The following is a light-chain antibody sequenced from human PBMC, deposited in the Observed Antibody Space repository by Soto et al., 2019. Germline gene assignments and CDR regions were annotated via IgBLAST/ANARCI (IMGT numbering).Light chain of an antibody. V-gene: IGKV3-20*01. J-gene: IGKJ1*01. CDR2: GAS. Sequence: EIVLTQSPGTLSLSPGERATLSCTASQSVSSNYLAWYQQKPGQAPRLLIYGASGRATGIPDRFSGSGSGTDFTLTISRLEPEDFAVYYCQQYGGSPRTFGQGTKVEIK. CDR3: QQYGGSPRT. CDR1: QSVSSNY.